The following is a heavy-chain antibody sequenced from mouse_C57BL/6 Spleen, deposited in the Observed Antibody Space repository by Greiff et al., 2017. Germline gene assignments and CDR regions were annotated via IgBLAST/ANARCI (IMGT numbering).Heavy chain of an antibody. CDR1: GYTFTDYY. Sequence: VQLQQSGAELVRPGASVKLSCKASGYTFTDYYINWVKQRPGQGLEWIARIYPGSGNTYYNEKFKGKATLTAEKSSSTAYMQLSSLTSEDSAVYFCAGEGDEGFAYWGQGTLVTVSA. J-gene: IGHJ3*01. V-gene: IGHV1-76*01. CDR2: IYPGSGNT. CDR3: AGEGDEGFAY.